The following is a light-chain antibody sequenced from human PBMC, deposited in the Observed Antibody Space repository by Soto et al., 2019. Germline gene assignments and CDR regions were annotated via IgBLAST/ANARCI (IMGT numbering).Light chain of an antibody. CDR1: QSVSSSY. CDR2: GAS. CDR3: QQYGSSPWT. J-gene: IGKJ1*01. Sequence: EIVLTQSPGTLSLSPGERATLSCRASQSVSSSYLAWYQQKPGQAPRLLIYGASSRATGIPDRFSGSGSGTDFTLTISRLESGDLAVYYCQQYGSSPWTFDQGTKVEIK. V-gene: IGKV3-20*01.